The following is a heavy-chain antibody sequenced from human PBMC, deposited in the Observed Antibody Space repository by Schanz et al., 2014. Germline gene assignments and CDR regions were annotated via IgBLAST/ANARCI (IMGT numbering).Heavy chain of an antibody. Sequence: QVQLVQSGAEVKKPGASVKVSCKASGYTFVSYSMHWVRQAPGQGLEWMGIINPSGGGTSYALRFQDRVTVTRDTSTSTAYMDLRSLRSDDTAVYYCARAKRFGDMDVWGQGTTVTVSS. CDR3: ARAKRFGDMDV. V-gene: IGHV1-46*01. J-gene: IGHJ6*02. CDR2: INPSGGGT. CDR1: GYTFVSYS. D-gene: IGHD3-10*01.